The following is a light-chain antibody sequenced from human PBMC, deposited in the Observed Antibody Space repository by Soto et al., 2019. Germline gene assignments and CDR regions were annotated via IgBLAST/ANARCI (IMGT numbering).Light chain of an antibody. J-gene: IGKJ4*02. CDR2: DGS. CDR1: QSVRSSY. Sequence: EIVLTQSPATLSLSPGDRATLSCGASQSVRSSYVAWYQQKAGLAPRLLIYDGSSRASGIPDRFSGSGSGTDFTLTIGRLEPEDFAVYYCQQYDNSAPLMFGGGTKVEMK. V-gene: IGKV3D-20*01. CDR3: QQYDNSAPLM.